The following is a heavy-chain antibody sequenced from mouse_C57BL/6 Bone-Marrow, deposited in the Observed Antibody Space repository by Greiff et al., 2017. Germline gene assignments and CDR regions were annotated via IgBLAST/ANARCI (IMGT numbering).Heavy chain of an antibody. CDR2: IYPGDGDT. J-gene: IGHJ4*01. CDR3: LIWYLMGY. D-gene: IGHD2-1*01. V-gene: IGHV1-82*01. CDR1: GYAFSSSW. Sequence: QVQLQQSGPELVKPGASVKISCKASGYAFSSSWMNWVKQRPGKGLEWIGRIYPGDGDTNYNGKFKGKATLTADKSSSTAYMQLSSLTSEDSAVYFCLIWYLMGYWGQGTSVTVSS.